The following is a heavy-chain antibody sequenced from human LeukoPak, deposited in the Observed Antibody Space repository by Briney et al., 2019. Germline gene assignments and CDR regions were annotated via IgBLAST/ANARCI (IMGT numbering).Heavy chain of an antibody. CDR2: IKQDGSEK. V-gene: IGHV3-7*01. D-gene: IGHD1-26*01. J-gene: IGHJ6*03. Sequence: GGSLRLSCAASGFTFSSYWMSGVRQAPGKGLEWVANIKQDGSEKYYVDSVKGRFTISRDNAKNSLYLQMNSLRAEDTAVYYCARDTYRRATWDYYYYMDVWGKGTTVTVSS. CDR1: GFTFSSYW. CDR3: ARDTYRRATWDYYYYMDV.